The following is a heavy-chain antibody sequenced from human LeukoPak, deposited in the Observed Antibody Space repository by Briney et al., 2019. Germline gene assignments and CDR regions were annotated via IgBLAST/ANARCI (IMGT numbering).Heavy chain of an antibody. J-gene: IGHJ4*02. CDR3: ASLDERISYFDY. CDR2: IYYSGST. CDR1: GGSISSYY. D-gene: IGHD3-3*02. Sequence: SETLSLTXTVSGGSISSYYWSWIRQPPGKGLEWIGYIYYSGSTNYNPSLKSRVTISVDTSKNQFSLKLSSVTAADTAVYYCASLDERISYFDYWGQGTLVTVSS. V-gene: IGHV4-59*01.